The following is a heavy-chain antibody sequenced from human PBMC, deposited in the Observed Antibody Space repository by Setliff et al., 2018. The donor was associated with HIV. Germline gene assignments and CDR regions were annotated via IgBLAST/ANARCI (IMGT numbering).Heavy chain of an antibody. CDR3: TTESVFLDYFFDY. V-gene: IGHV3-15*05. Sequence: SCAAAGCTFSSYGMNWVRQAPGKGLEWVGRIRSKVDGGAADYAAPVKGRFTISRDDSKNTLYLQMSSLKTEGTAVYYCTTESVFLDYFFDYWGQGTLVTVSS. CDR1: GCTFSSYG. J-gene: IGHJ4*02. D-gene: IGHD3-9*01. CDR2: IRSKVDGGAA.